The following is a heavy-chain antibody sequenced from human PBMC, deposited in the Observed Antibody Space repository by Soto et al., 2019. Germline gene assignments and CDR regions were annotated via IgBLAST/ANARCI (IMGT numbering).Heavy chain of an antibody. V-gene: IGHV1-69*13. J-gene: IGHJ3*02. CDR1: GGTFSSYA. D-gene: IGHD2-15*01. CDR3: AREISCSGGRCPKDDAFDI. Sequence: SVKGSCKASGGTFSSYAISWVRQAPGQGLEWMGGIIPIFGTANYAQKFQGRVTITADESTSTAYMELSSLRSEDTAVYYCAREISCSGGRCPKDDAFDIWGQWTMGT. CDR2: IIPIFGTA.